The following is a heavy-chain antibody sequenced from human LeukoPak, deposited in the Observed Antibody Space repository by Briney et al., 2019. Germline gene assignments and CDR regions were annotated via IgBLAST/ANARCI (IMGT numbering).Heavy chain of an antibody. V-gene: IGHV4-59*01. D-gene: IGHD2-15*01. Sequence: PSETLSLTCTVSGGSISSYYWSWIRQPPGKGLGWIGYIYYSGSTNYNPSLKSRVTISVDTSKNQFSLKLSSVTAADTAVYYCARATERAATPSFDYWGQGTLVTVSS. CDR1: GGSISSYY. CDR3: ARATERAATPSFDY. J-gene: IGHJ4*02. CDR2: IYYSGST.